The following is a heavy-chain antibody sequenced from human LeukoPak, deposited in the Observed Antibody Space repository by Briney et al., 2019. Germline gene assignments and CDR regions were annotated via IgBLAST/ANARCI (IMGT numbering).Heavy chain of an antibody. CDR3: ARVGATPYYYYGMDV. Sequence: SVMVSCKASGYTFTSYAMNWVRQAPGQGLEWMGRIIPIFGTANYAQKFQGRVTITADESTSTAYMELSSLRSEDTAVYYCARVGATPYYYYGMDVWGQGTTVTVSS. CDR1: GYTFTSYA. J-gene: IGHJ6*02. CDR2: IIPIFGTA. V-gene: IGHV1-69*13. D-gene: IGHD1-26*01.